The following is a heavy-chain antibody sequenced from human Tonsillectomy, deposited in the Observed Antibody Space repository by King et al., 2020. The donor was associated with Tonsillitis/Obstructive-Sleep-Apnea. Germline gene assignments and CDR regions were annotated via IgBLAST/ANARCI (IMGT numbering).Heavy chain of an antibody. Sequence: VQLVESGGGLIQPGGSLRLSCAASGFTVSSNYMSWVRQAPGKGLEWVSVIYSGGSTYYADSVKGRFTISRDNSKNTLYLQMNSLRAEDTAVYYCARQTPGAIFQNLQHWGQGTLGTVSS. CDR3: ARQTPGAIFQNLQH. CDR2: IYSGGST. D-gene: IGHD3-3*01. V-gene: IGHV3-53*01. CDR1: GFTVSSNY. J-gene: IGHJ1*01.